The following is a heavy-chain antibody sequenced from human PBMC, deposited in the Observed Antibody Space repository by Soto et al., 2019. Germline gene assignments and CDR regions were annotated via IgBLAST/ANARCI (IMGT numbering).Heavy chain of an antibody. CDR1: GFTFSSYA. J-gene: IGHJ4*02. Sequence: XGSLLLSCAASGFTFSSYAMSWVRQAPGKGLEWVSAISGSGGSTYYADSVKGRFTISRDNSKNTLYLQMNSLRAEDTAVYYCAKEGGYCSSTSCYTWFDYWGQGTLVTVSS. V-gene: IGHV3-23*01. CDR2: ISGSGGST. D-gene: IGHD2-2*02. CDR3: AKEGGYCSSTSCYTWFDY.